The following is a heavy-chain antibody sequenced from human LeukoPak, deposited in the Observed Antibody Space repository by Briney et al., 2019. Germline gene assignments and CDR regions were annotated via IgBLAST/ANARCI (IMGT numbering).Heavy chain of an antibody. CDR2: IYYTGST. CDR3: ARYDILTGLQGGFFDY. D-gene: IGHD3-9*01. V-gene: IGHV4-28*01. J-gene: IGHJ4*02. CDR1: GYXISTSNW. Sequence: SETLSLTCAVSGYXISTSNWWGWIRQSPGKGLEWIGYIYYTGSTYYNPSLKSRVTMSVDTSKNQFSLKLSSVTAVDTAVYYCARYDILTGLQGGFFDYWGQGTLVTVSS.